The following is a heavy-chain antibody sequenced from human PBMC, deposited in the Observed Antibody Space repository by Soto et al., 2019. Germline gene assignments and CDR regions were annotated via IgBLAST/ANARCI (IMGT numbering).Heavy chain of an antibody. CDR1: GFTFSTRA. CDR2: ISSRSSYI. J-gene: IGHJ6*02. D-gene: IGHD3-3*01. Sequence: ASLRLSWGGSGFTFSTRAMHWVRQVPGKGLELFSSISSRSSYIYYADSVKGRFTISRDNAKISVYLQMNSLRAEDTAVYYCARDQRYDFWSGYYRDYGMDVWGQGT. V-gene: IGHV3-21*01. CDR3: ARDQRYDFWSGYYRDYGMDV.